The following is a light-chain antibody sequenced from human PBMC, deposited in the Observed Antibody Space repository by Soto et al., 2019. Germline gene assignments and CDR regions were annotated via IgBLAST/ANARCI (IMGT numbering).Light chain of an antibody. CDR3: GTWDSSLSAGE. CDR2: ENN. CDR1: SSNIGNNY. V-gene: IGLV1-51*02. J-gene: IGLJ3*02. Sequence: QSVLTQPPSVSAAPGQKVTISCSGSSSNIGNNYVSWYQQLPGTAPKLLIYENNKRPSGIPDRFSGSKSGTSATLGITGHQTGDEADYYCGTWDSSLSAGEFGGGTQLTVL.